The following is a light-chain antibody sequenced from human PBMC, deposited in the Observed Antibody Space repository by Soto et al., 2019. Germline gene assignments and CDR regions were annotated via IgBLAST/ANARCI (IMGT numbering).Light chain of an antibody. CDR1: QSISSN. Sequence: EILLTQSPAALSVSLWEIATLSCRPSQSISSNLASYQQQRGQAPRLLIYGPSTRGTGVPARFSGSGSGTEFTLTISSLQSEDFAMYYCQQYTHWPVWSFGQGTKVDIK. CDR2: GPS. V-gene: IGKV3-15*01. J-gene: IGKJ1*01. CDR3: QQYTHWPVWS.